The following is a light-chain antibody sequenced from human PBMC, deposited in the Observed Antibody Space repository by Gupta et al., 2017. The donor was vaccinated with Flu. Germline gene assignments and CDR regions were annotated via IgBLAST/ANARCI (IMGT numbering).Light chain of an antibody. CDR3: RQEYNSPNT. Sequence: AIQMTQSPSSLSASVGDRVTITCRASQGIRNDLGWYQQKPGKAPKLLIYAASSLQSEVPSRFSGSESVRDFTLTISSMQPEDFPPYYFRQEYNSPNTFGGGTKMEIK. V-gene: IGKV1-6*01. CDR1: QGIRND. J-gene: IGKJ4*01. CDR2: AAS.